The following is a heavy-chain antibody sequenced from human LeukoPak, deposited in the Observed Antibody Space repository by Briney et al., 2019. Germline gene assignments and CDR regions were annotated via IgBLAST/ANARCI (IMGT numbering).Heavy chain of an antibody. CDR3: ARVLAGAFDI. D-gene: IGHD3-10*01. Sequence: PSETLSLTCTVFGYSISSGYYWGWIRQPPGKGLEGIGSIYHSGSTYYNPSLKSRVTISVDTSKNQFSLKLSSVTAADTAVSYCARVLAGAFDIWGQGTMVTVSS. CDR2: IYHSGST. CDR1: GYSISSGYY. J-gene: IGHJ3*02. V-gene: IGHV4-38-2*02.